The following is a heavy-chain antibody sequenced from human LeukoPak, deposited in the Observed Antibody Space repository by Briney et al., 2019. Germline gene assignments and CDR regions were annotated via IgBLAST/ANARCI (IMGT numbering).Heavy chain of an antibody. J-gene: IGHJ4*02. CDR2: IKQDGSGE. V-gene: IGHV3-7*01. Sequence: GGSLRLSCAVSGFTISNYWMSWVRQAPGKGLEWVVNIKQDGSGEFYVDSVKGRFTISRDSAKNSLYLQMNSLRDEDTAVYYCARDLFDYWGQGTLVTVSS. CDR1: GFTISNYW. CDR3: ARDLFDY.